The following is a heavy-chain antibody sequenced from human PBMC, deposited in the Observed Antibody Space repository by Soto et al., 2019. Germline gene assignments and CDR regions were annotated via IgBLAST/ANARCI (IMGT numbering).Heavy chain of an antibody. CDR1: GFTFNDFG. CDR3: AKDAGNEESLFDY. J-gene: IGHJ4*02. CDR2: LNHDGRNT. V-gene: IGHV3-23*01. Sequence: GGSLRLSCEASGFTFNDFGMSWVRQTPGKGLEWVSTLNHDGRNTHYAASVEGRFTISRDNSKNTLYLQMGSLRAEDTAIYYCAKDAGNEESLFDYWGRGTLVTVSS.